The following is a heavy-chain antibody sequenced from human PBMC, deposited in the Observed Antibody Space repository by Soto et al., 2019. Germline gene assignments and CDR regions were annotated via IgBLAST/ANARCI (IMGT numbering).Heavy chain of an antibody. CDR1: GFTFNDFG. CDR3: AKDAGNEESLFDY. J-gene: IGHJ4*02. CDR2: LNHDGRNT. V-gene: IGHV3-23*01. Sequence: GGSLRLSCEASGFTFNDFGMSWVRQTPGKGLEWVSTLNHDGRNTHYAASVEGRFTISRDNSKNTLYLQMGSLRAEDTAIYYCAKDAGNEESLFDYWGRGTLVTVSS.